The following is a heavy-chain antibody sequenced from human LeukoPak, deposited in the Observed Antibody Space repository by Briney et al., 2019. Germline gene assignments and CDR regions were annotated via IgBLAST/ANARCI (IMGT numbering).Heavy chain of an antibody. CDR2: IYHSGST. D-gene: IGHD2-21*01. Sequence: SQTLSLTCTVSGGSISSGGYYWSWIRQPPGKGLEWIGYIYHSGSTYYNPSPKSRVTISVDRSKNQFSLKLSSVTAADTAVYYCARDHGVVIATLYYYYYMDVRGKGTTVTVSS. CDR1: GGSISSGGYY. V-gene: IGHV4-30-2*01. CDR3: ARDHGVVIATLYYYYYMDV. J-gene: IGHJ6*03.